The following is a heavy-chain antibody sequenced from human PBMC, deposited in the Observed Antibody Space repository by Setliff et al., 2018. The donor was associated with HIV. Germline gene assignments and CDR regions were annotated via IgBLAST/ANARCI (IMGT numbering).Heavy chain of an antibody. CDR3: ARVRGYSEGSLDY. D-gene: IGHD3-10*01. CDR1: GFIFSDYF. J-gene: IGHJ4*02. CDR2: IGSRGTPV. V-gene: IGHV3-11*04. Sequence: GSLRLSCEASGFIFSDYFMTWIRQAPGKGLEWISYIGSRGTPVKTADSLKGRFTISRDNPNNTLHSQMNRLRAEDAAVYYCARVRGYSEGSLDYWGQGTLVTVSS.